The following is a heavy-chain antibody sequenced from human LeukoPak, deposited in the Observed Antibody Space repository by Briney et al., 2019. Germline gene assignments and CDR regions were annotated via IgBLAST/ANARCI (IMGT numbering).Heavy chain of an antibody. J-gene: IGHJ3*02. CDR3: ARGSSSWHYDALDI. V-gene: IGHV3-64*01. CDR1: GFTFSNFA. D-gene: IGHD6-13*01. Sequence: PGGSLRLSCAASGFTFSNFAMHWVRQAPGKGLQSVSTITSNGGSTYYANSVKGRFTMSRDNFKNTLFLQMGSLRAEDMAVYYCARGSSSWHYDALDIWGQGTMVTVSS. CDR2: ITSNGGST.